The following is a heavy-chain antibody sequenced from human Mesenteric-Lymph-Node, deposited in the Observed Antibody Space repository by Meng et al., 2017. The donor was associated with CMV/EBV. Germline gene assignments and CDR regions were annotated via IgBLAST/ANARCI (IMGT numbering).Heavy chain of an antibody. CDR1: VLTVTNNY. CDR3: ARLDHYGSGSYLDY. J-gene: IGHJ4*02. Sequence: GESLKISCAASVLTVTNNYMSWVRQAPGKGLEWVSVNYGSGSTYYADSVKGRFTISRDNAKKSLYLQMNSLRAEDTAVYYCARLDHYGSGSYLDYWGQGTLVTVSS. D-gene: IGHD3-10*01. V-gene: IGHV3-66*01. CDR2: NYGSGST.